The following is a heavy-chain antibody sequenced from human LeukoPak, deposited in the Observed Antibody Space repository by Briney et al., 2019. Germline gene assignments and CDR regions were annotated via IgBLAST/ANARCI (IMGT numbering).Heavy chain of an antibody. CDR3: ARDGEQQLVRFDAFDI. Sequence: ASVKVSCKASGGTFSNYAFSWVRQAPGQGLEWMGGIIPILGTANYAQKFQGRVTITADESTSTAYMELSSLRSGDTAVYYCARDGEQQLVRFDAFDIWGQGTMVTVSS. V-gene: IGHV1-69*01. CDR2: IIPILGTA. CDR1: GGTFSNYA. J-gene: IGHJ3*02. D-gene: IGHD6-13*01.